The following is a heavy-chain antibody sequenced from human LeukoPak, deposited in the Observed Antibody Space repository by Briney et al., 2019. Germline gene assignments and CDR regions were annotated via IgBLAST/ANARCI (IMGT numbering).Heavy chain of an antibody. CDR1: GYTFSDFY. V-gene: IGHV1-2*02. CDR3: ARVRLADERVWAY. Sequence: ASVKVSCKASGYTFSDFYIHWVRQAPGQGLEYVGWITPKSGDTYSPQRFQGRVTMTRNASISTAYMELSSLRSDDTAVYFCARVRLADERVWAYWGQGTLVTVSS. D-gene: IGHD3-3*02. J-gene: IGHJ4*02. CDR2: ITPKSGDT.